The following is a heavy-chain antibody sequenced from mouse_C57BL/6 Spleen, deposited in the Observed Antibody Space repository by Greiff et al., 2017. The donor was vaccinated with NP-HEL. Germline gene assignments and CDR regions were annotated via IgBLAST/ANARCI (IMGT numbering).Heavy chain of an antibody. D-gene: IGHD2-3*01. CDR1: GYTFTSYW. Sequence: QVQLKQPGAELVMPGASVKLSCKASGYTFTSYWMHWVKQRPGQGLEWIGEIDPSDSYTNSNKKFKGKSTLTVDKSSSTAYMQLSSLTSEDSAVYYCAKNDGYYGTYWGQGTLVTVSA. CDR3: AKNDGYYGTY. CDR2: IDPSDSYT. J-gene: IGHJ3*01. V-gene: IGHV1-69*01.